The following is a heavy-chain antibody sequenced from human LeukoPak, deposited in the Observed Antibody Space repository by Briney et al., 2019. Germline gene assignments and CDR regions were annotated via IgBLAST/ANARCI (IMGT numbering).Heavy chain of an antibody. Sequence: PGGSLRLSCVASGFTFSDYAMNWVRQAPGKGLEWVSTISRGADTTFYADSVRGRFTISRDNSRNTLYLQMNSLRAEDTAVYYCAKDLAFCGGDCPHDALDIWGQGTMVTVSS. V-gene: IGHV3-23*01. CDR3: AKDLAFCGGDCPHDALDI. CDR2: ISRGADTT. D-gene: IGHD2-21*02. CDR1: GFTFSDYA. J-gene: IGHJ3*02.